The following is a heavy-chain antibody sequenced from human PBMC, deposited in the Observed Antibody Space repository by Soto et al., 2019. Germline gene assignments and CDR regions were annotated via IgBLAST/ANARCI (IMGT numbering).Heavy chain of an antibody. CDR3: AKGFDFWSGYSSYYFGY. D-gene: IGHD3-3*01. CDR1: GFTFSSYA. V-gene: IGHV3-23*01. Sequence: GGSLRLSCAASGFTFSSYAMSWVRQAPGKGLEWVSAISGSGGSTYYADSVKGRFTISRDNSKNTLYLQMNSLRAEDTAVYYCAKGFDFWSGYSSYYFGYWGQGTLVTVSS. J-gene: IGHJ4*02. CDR2: ISGSGGST.